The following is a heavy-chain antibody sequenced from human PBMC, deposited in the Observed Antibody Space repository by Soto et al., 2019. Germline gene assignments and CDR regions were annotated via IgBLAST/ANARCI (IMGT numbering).Heavy chain of an antibody. J-gene: IGHJ4*02. V-gene: IGHV3-30*18. Sequence: QVQLVESGGGVVQPGRSLRLSCAASGFTFSSYGMHWVRQAPGKGLEWVAVISYDGSNKYYADSVKGRFTISRDNSKNTLYLQMNSLRAEDTAVYYCAKDAICKYYYGSGSCPDYWGQGTLVTVSS. CDR1: GFTFSSYG. CDR2: ISYDGSNK. CDR3: AKDAICKYYYGSGSCPDY. D-gene: IGHD3-10*01.